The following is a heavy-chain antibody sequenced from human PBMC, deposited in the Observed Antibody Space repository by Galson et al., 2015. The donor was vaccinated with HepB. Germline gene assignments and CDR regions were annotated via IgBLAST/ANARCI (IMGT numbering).Heavy chain of an antibody. Sequence: SLRLSCAASGFTFISYAMTWVRQAPGKGPEWVSSINYSGDRTYYADSVKGRFTISRDNSKNTVYLQINSLRVEDTAVYYCAKGRSFGGLSNVGPDYWGRGTLVTVSS. CDR2: INYSGDRT. D-gene: IGHD3-16*01. CDR1: GFTFISYA. V-gene: IGHV3-23*01. CDR3: AKGRSFGGLSNVGPDY. J-gene: IGHJ4*02.